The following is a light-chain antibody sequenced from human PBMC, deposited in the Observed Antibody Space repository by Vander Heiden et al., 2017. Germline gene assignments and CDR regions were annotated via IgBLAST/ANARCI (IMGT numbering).Light chain of an antibody. J-gene: IGKJ3*01. Sequence: DIPMTQSPSSLSASVGDSVTITCQASQDISNYLNWYQQKPGKAPKLLIYDASNLETGVPSRFSGSGSGTDFTFTISSLQPEDIATYYCQQYDNLPLTFGPGTKVDIK. CDR3: QQYDNLPLT. CDR1: QDISNY. V-gene: IGKV1-33*01. CDR2: DAS.